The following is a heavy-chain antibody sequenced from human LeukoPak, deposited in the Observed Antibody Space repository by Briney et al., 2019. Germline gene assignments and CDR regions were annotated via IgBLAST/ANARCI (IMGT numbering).Heavy chain of an antibody. CDR1: GFTFSTYG. Sequence: GGTLRLSCAASGFTFSTYGFSCVRQAPGKGLEWVSRISGSGDTTNYADSVKGRFTISRDNSKNTLYLQMNRLRAEDTAVYYCASTVRRVIIIDYWGQGTLVTVSS. CDR3: ASTVRRVIIIDY. J-gene: IGHJ4*02. V-gene: IGHV3-23*01. D-gene: IGHD3-10*02. CDR2: ISGSGDTT.